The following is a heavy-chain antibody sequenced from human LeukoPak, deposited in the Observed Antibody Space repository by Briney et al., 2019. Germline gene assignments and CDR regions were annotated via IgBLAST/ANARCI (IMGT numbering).Heavy chain of an antibody. V-gene: IGHV3-30*04. CDR1: GFTFSNYA. CDR2: ISYDGSNK. CDR3: ATEGPRDYVWGY. D-gene: IGHD3-16*01. J-gene: IGHJ4*02. Sequence: RRSLRLSCAVSGFTFSNYAMHWVRQAPGKGLEWVAVISYDGSNKNYGDSVKGRFTISRDNAKNSLYLQMNNLRAEDTALYYCATEGPRDYVWGYWGQGTLVTVSS.